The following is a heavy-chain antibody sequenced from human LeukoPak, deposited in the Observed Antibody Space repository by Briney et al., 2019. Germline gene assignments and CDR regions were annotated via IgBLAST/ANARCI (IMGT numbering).Heavy chain of an antibody. CDR2: ISYDGSNK. Sequence: HPGRSLRLSCAASGVTFSSYAMHWVRQAPGKGLEWVAVISYDGSNKYYADSVKGRFTISRDNSKNTLYLQMNSLRAEDTAVYYCARDSGILLLLYWGQGTLVTVSS. CDR3: ARDSGILLLLY. J-gene: IGHJ4*02. V-gene: IGHV3-30*04. D-gene: IGHD3-10*01. CDR1: GVTFSSYA.